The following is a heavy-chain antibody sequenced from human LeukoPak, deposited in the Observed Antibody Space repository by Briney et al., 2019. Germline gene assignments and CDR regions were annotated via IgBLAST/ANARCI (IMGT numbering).Heavy chain of an antibody. CDR2: IYYSGST. D-gene: IGHD4-17*01. V-gene: IGHV4-59*01. CDR3: ARDYGARRNWFDP. Sequence: PSETLSLTCTVSGGSISSYYWSWIRQPPGKGLEWIGYIYYSGSTNYNPSLKSRVTISLDTSKNQFSLKLSSVTAADKAVYYCARDYGARRNWFDPWGQGTLVTVSS. J-gene: IGHJ5*02. CDR1: GGSISSYY.